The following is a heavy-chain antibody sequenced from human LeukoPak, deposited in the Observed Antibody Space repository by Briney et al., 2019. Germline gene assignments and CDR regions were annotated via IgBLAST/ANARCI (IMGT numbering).Heavy chain of an antibody. CDR3: ARYFRYCSGGSCYSEGIY. CDR1: GGSFSGYY. Sequence: SETLSLTCAVYGGSFSGYYWGWIRQPPGKGLEWIGSIYYSGSTYYNPSLKSRVTISVDTSKNQFSLRLSSVTAADTAVYYCARYFRYCSGGSCYSEGIYWGQGTLVTVSS. V-gene: IGHV4-39*01. D-gene: IGHD2-15*01. CDR2: IYYSGST. J-gene: IGHJ4*02.